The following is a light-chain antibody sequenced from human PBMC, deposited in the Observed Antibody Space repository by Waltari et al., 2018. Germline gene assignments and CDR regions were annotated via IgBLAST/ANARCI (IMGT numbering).Light chain of an antibody. CDR2: DVA. CDR1: SSDVGVYDF. CDR3: CSYAGSYFWV. V-gene: IGLV2-11*01. Sequence: QSALTQPRSVSGSPGQSVTISCSGTSSDVGVYDFFSWYQHHPGKAPKLMIYDVAKRPSGVPDRFSGSKSDNTASLTISGLQAEDEADYYCCSYAGSYFWVFGGGTKLTVL. J-gene: IGLJ3*02.